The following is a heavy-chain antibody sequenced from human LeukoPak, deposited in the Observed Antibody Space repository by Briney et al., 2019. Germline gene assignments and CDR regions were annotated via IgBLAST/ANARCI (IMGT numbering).Heavy chain of an antibody. D-gene: IGHD3-22*01. CDR2: IWYDGSNK. CDR1: GFTFSSYG. CDR3: AREGYYDSSASFDY. V-gene: IGHV3-33*01. J-gene: IGHJ4*02. Sequence: PGRSLRLSCAASGFTFSSYGMHWVRQAPGKGLEWVAVIWYDGSNKYYADSVKGRFTISRDNSKSTLYLQMNSLRAEDTAVYYCAREGYYDSSASFDYWGQGTLVTVSS.